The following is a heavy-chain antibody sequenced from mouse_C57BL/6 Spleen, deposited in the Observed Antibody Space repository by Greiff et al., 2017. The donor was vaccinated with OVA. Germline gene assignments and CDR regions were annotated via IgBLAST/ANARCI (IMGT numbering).Heavy chain of an antibody. J-gene: IGHJ1*03. CDR1: GFTFSSYA. CDR2: ISDGGSYT. Sequence: EVQRVESGGGLVKPGGSLKLSCAASGFTFSSYAMSWVRQTPEKRLEWVATISDGGSYTYYPDNVKGRFTISRDNAKNNLYLQMSHLKSEDTAMYYCARDPYGNYRYFDVWGTGTTVTVSS. D-gene: IGHD2-10*02. CDR3: ARDPYGNYRYFDV. V-gene: IGHV5-4*01.